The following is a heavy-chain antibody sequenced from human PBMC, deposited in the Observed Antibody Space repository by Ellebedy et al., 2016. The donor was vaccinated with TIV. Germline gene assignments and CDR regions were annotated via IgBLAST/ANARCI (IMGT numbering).Heavy chain of an antibody. CDR1: GGTFSSYA. V-gene: IGHV1-69*13. D-gene: IGHD2-2*01. J-gene: IGHJ6*02. CDR2: IIPIFGTA. CDR3: ARQCSSTSCPLNYYYYGMDV. Sequence: SVKVSCXASGGTFSSYAISWVRQAPGQGLEWMGGIIPIFGTANYAQKFQGRVTITADESTSTAYMELSSLRSEDTAVYYCARQCSSTSCPLNYYYYGMDVWGQGTTVTVSS.